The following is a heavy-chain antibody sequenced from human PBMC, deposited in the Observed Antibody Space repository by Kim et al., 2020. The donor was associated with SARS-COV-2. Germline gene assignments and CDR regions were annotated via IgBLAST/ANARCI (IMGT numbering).Heavy chain of an antibody. V-gene: IGHV3-48*03. CDR3: ASDLSWPLYVTDY. J-gene: IGHJ4*02. CDR2: ISSSGSTI. CDR1: GFTFSSYE. Sequence: GGSLRLSCAASGFTFSSYEMNWVRQAPGKGLEWVSYISSSGSTIYYADSVKGRFTISRDNAKNSLYLQMNSLRAEDTAVYYCASDLSWPLYVTDYWGQGTLVTVSS. D-gene: IGHD2-8*01.